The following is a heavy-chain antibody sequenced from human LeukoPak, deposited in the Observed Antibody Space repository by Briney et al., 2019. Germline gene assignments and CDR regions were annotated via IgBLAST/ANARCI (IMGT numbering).Heavy chain of an antibody. D-gene: IGHD6-13*01. CDR1: GGSFSGYY. V-gene: IGHV4-34*01. J-gene: IGHJ3*02. CDR2: INHSGST. Sequence: SETLSLTCAVYGGSFSGYYWSWIRQPPGKGLEWIGEINHSGSTNYNPSLKSRVTISVDTSKNQFSLKLSSVTAADTAVYYCARGRWYGSSWSRGAFDIWGQGTMVTVSS. CDR3: ARGRWYGSSWSRGAFDI.